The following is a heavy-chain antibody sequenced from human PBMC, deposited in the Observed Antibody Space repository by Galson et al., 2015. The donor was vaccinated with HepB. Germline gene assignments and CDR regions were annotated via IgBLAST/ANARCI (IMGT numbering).Heavy chain of an antibody. CDR2: IVVGSGNT. CDR1: GFTFTSSA. V-gene: IGHV1-58*01. J-gene: IGHJ3*02. Sequence: SVKVSCKASGFTFTSSAVQWVRQARGQRLEWIGWIVVGSGNTNYAQKFQERVTITRDMSTSTAYMELSSLRSEDTAVYYCAADGAFTDDFWSLDAFDIWGQGTMVTVSS. D-gene: IGHD3-3*01. CDR3: AADGAFTDDFWSLDAFDI.